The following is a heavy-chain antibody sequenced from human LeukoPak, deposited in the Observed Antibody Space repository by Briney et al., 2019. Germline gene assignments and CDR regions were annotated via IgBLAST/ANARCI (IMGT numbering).Heavy chain of an antibody. Sequence: PGGSLRLSCEASGFTFSDYYMSWIRQAPGKGLDWVSYISSSGRTIYYADSLKGRFTISRDNAKNSLFLQMNSLRAEDTAVYYCARRYYYDFSGLDYWGQGTLVTVSS. CDR1: GFTFSDYY. CDR3: ARRYYYDFSGLDY. J-gene: IGHJ4*02. CDR2: ISSSGRTI. D-gene: IGHD3-22*01. V-gene: IGHV3-11*04.